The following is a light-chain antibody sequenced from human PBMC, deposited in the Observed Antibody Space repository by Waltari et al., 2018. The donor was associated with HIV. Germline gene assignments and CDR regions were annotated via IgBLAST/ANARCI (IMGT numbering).Light chain of an antibody. CDR1: RPPIGPNY. CDR2: RNH. J-gene: IGLJ2*01. V-gene: IGLV1-47*01. Sequence: SVLTPPSSASGTTGPRATISCSGRRPPIGPNYVHWHQQLPGTAPKLLLYRNHQRPSGVPDRFSGSQSGTSASLAISGLRSEEEADDYCAAWGNSLSLLFGGGTKLTVL. CDR3: AAWGNSLSLL.